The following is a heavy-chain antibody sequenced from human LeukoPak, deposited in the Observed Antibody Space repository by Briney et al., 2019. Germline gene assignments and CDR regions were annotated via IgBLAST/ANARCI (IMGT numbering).Heavy chain of an antibody. CDR1: GVTFSSYA. CDR2: IAYDGSNK. D-gene: IGHD3/OR15-3a*01. J-gene: IGHJ4*02. Sequence: GGSLRLSCAASGVTFSSYAMHWVRQAAGKGVEWVAGIAYDGSNKYYADSVKGRFTISRDNSKNTLNLQMQSLRAEDTAVYYCARENFWTGSTYCGQPTLLTVSS. CDR3: ARENFWTGSTY. V-gene: IGHV3-30*04.